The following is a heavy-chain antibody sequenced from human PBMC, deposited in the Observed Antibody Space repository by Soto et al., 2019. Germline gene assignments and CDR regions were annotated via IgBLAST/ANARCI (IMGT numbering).Heavy chain of an antibody. CDR3: PIGPTTFRVVPTFAHYSDMDV. V-gene: IGHV3-23*01. Sequence: GGSLRLSCAASGFILSSSAMSWVRQAPGKGLEWVSAISGSGSSTYYADSVKGRFTISGDNSKNTVYLQMNSLRAEDTAVYYCPIGPTTFRVVPTFAHYSDMDVWGQGATVTVSS. CDR1: GFILSSSA. D-gene: IGHD3-3*01. CDR2: ISGSGSST. J-gene: IGHJ6*02.